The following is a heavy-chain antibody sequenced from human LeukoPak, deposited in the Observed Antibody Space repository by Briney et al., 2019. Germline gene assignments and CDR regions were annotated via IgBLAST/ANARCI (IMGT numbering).Heavy chain of an antibody. CDR1: GASFSSYY. CDR2: INHDGSN. V-gene: IGHV4-34*01. D-gene: IGHD6-13*01. J-gene: IGHJ4*02. Sequence: PAETLSLTCAVYGASFSSYYWSWIRQPPGKGLEWMGEINHDGSNNYNPSLKSRVTISVDTYKNQFSLKMSTVTAADTAVYYCARVRQAAAGTRTDYWGQGTLVTVSS. CDR3: ARVRQAAAGTRTDY.